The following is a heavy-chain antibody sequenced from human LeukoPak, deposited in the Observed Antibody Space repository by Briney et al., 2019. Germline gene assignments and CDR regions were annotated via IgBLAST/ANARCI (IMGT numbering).Heavy chain of an antibody. CDR3: AKGIAVAASGGFDY. D-gene: IGHD6-19*01. J-gene: IGHJ4*02. CDR1: GFTFDDYA. V-gene: IGHV3-9*03. Sequence: GGSLRLSCAASGFTFDDYAMHWVRQAPGKGLEWVSGISWNSGSIGYADSVKGRFTTSRDNAKNSLYLQMNSLRAEDMALYYCAKGIAVAASGGFDYWGQGTLVTVST. CDR2: ISWNSGSI.